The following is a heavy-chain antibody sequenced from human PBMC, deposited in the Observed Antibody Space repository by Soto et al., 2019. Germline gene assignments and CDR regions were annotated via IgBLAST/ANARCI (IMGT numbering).Heavy chain of an antibody. CDR2: IIPILGIA. Sequence: QVQLVQSGAEVKKPGSSVKVSCKASGGTFSSYTISWVRQAPGQGLEWMGRIIPILGIANYAQKFQGRVTITADKSTSTAYMELSSLSSEDTAVYYCARGSTGWELGIWGQGTMVTVSS. V-gene: IGHV1-69*02. D-gene: IGHD1-26*01. J-gene: IGHJ3*02. CDR1: GGTFSSYT. CDR3: ARGSTGWELGI.